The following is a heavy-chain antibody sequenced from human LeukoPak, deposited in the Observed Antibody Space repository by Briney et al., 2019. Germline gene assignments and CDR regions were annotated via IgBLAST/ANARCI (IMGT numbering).Heavy chain of an antibody. CDR1: GYSISSGYY. D-gene: IGHD3-16*02. J-gene: IGHJ4*02. Sequence: SETLSLTCTVSGYSISSGYYWGWIRQPPGKGLEWIGSIYHSGSTYYNPSLKSRVTISVDTSKNQFSLKLSSVTAADTAVYYCARGIRGSYRSDYFDYWGQGTLVTVSS. CDR3: ARGIRGSYRSDYFDY. V-gene: IGHV4-38-2*02. CDR2: IYHSGST.